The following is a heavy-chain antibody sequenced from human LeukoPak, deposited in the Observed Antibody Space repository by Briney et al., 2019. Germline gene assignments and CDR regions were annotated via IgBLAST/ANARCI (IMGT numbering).Heavy chain of an antibody. J-gene: IGHJ4*02. Sequence: SETLSLTCTVSGGSISSGGYYWSWIRQPPGKGLEWIGYIYHSGSTYYNPSLKSRVTISVDRSKNQFSLKLSSVTAADTAVYYCARSGSSSDYWGQGTLVTVSS. CDR3: ARSGSSSDY. CDR1: GGSISSGGYY. CDR2: IYHSGST. D-gene: IGHD6-6*01. V-gene: IGHV4-30-2*01.